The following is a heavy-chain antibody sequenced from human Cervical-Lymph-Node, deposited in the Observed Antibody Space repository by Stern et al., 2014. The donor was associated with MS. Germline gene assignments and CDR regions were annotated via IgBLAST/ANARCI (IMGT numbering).Heavy chain of an antibody. J-gene: IGHJ4*02. Sequence: QLQLQESGPGLVXXXXTLSLTCTVSGASVSSHYXGWLRQSPGKGLEWIGNISHSGSTTYNPSLKSRVTISLDTSKNQFSLTLSHVTAADAAVYYCARQRDVLISSWGQGTLVTVSS. V-gene: IGHV4-59*02. D-gene: IGHD6-25*01. CDR2: ISHSGST. CDR1: GASVSSHY. CDR3: ARQRDVLISS.